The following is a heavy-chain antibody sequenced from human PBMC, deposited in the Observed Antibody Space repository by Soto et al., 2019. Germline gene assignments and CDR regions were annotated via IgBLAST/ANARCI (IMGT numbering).Heavy chain of an antibody. Sequence: QVQLVESGGGLVQPGGSLRLSCAASGFTFGDYEMSWIRQAAGKGPAWVSFLSRSGNTIYYADSVKGRFSISRDNAENSLYLQMESLRVEDTATYFCARSSGWYGADAFDMWGQGTMVTVSA. J-gene: IGHJ3*02. CDR1: GFTFGDYE. CDR3: ARSSGWYGADAFDM. D-gene: IGHD6-19*01. CDR2: LSRSGNTI. V-gene: IGHV3-11*01.